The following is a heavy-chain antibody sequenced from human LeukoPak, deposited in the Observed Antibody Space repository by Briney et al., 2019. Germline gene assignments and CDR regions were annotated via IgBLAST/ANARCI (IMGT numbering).Heavy chain of an antibody. D-gene: IGHD1-26*01. CDR3: AKDRHSGSYSYFDY. V-gene: IGHV3-30*18. Sequence: GGSLRLSCAASGFTFSSYGMHWVRQAPGKGLEWVAVISYDGSNKYYADSVKGRFTISRDNSKNTLYLQMNSLRAEDTAVYYCAKDRHSGSYSYFDYWGQGTLVTVSS. CDR1: GFTFSSYG. J-gene: IGHJ4*02. CDR2: ISYDGSNK.